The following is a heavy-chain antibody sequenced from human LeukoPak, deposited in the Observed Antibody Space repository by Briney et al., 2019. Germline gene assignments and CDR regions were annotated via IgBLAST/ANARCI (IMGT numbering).Heavy chain of an antibody. CDR3: ARIQRMIWGSSPIYYFDY. Sequence: SETLSLTCTVSGGSISSYYWSWIRQPPGKGLEWIGYIYHSGSTYYNPSLKSRVTISVDRSKNQFSLKLSSVTAADTAVYYCARIQRMIWGSSPIYYFDYWGQGTLVTVSS. J-gene: IGHJ4*02. V-gene: IGHV4-59*12. D-gene: IGHD3-16*01. CDR1: GGSISSYY. CDR2: IYHSGST.